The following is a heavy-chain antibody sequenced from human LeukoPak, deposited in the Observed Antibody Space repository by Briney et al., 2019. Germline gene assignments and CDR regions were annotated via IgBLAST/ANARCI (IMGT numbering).Heavy chain of an antibody. CDR1: GGSISSNSYY. J-gene: IGHJ4*02. D-gene: IGHD6-19*01. V-gene: IGHV3-23*01. CDR2: ISGSGGST. Sequence: ETLSLTCAVSGGSISSNSYYWGWIRQPPGKGLEWVSAISGSGGSTYYADSVKGRFTISRDNSKNTLYLQMDSLRAEDTAVYYCATLAPIRAVAANRYFDYWGQGTLVTVSS. CDR3: ATLAPIRAVAANRYFDY.